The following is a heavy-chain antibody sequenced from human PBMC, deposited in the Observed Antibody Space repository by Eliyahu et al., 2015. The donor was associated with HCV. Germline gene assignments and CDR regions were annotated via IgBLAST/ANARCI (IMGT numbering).Heavy chain of an antibody. CDR2: ISESGSDI. CDR1: AFPCSGPY. J-gene: IGHJ3*02. Sequence: QVQLVESGGGLVKPGGSLRLSCVAFAFPCSGPYLCWXRLPXGKGLEWRSYISESGSDIEYADSVRGRFTISRDNAKNSLYLQMDSLRVEDTAVYYCVRHARVPDIWGQGTMVTVSS. V-gene: IGHV3-11*01. D-gene: IGHD4/OR15-4a*01. CDR3: VRHARVPDI.